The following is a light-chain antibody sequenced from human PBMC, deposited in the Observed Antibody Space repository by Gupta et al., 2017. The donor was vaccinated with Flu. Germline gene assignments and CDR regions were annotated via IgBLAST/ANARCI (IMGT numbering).Light chain of an antibody. CDR3: QQDWSSPLFT. CDR1: QSVSSSY. CDR2: GAS. Sequence: EIVLTQSPGTLSLSPGERATLSCRASQSVSSSYLAWYQQKPCQAPRLLIYGASSRATGIPDRFSGSGYGTDFTLTISRREPEDFAVYYCQQDWSSPLFTFGHGTKVDIK. J-gene: IGKJ3*01. V-gene: IGKV3-20*01.